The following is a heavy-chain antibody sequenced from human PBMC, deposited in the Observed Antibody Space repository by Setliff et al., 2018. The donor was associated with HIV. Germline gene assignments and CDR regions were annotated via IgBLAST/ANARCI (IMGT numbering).Heavy chain of an antibody. V-gene: IGHV3-11*04. D-gene: IGHD2-15*01. J-gene: IGHJ5*02. CDR2: ISSSSGSII. CDR3: AKMACSGGNCYSGS. Sequence: LRLSCAASGFIVSSNYMSWVRQAPGKGLEWVAFISSSSGSIIYYADSVKGRFTISRDNAKNSLYLQMNSLRAEDTAVYYCAKMACSGGNCYSGSWGQGALVTVSS. CDR1: GFIVSSNY.